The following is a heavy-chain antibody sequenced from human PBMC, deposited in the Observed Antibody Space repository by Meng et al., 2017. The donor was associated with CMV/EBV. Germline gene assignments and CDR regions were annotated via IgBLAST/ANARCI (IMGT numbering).Heavy chain of an antibody. J-gene: IGHJ4*02. CDR1: GDTFTSYY. Sequence: ASVKVSCKASGDTFTSYYIHWVRQAPGQGLEWMGWIDPNSGATNYAQKFQGRVTMTRDTSISTSYMELSRLKSDDTAVYYCARVTVMLPYAKVFDYWGQGTLVTVSS. V-gene: IGHV1-2*02. CDR2: IDPNSGAT. CDR3: ARVTVMLPYAKVFDY. D-gene: IGHD2-8*01.